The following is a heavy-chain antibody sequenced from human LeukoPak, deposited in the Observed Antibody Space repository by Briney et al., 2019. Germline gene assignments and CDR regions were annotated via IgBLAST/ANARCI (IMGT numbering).Heavy chain of an antibody. CDR3: ARRPGDYVWGSYRFEGHFDY. CDR2: IIPMFGST. CDR1: GGSFTNCP. D-gene: IGHD3-16*02. V-gene: IGHV1-69*13. Sequence: AASVKVSCKASGGSFTNCPFHWVRQAPGQGLEWMGGIIPMFGSTDHAQKFQGRLTITADESTTTAYLELSSLRSEDTAVYYCARRPGDYVWGSYRFEGHFDYWGQGTLVTVSS. J-gene: IGHJ4*02.